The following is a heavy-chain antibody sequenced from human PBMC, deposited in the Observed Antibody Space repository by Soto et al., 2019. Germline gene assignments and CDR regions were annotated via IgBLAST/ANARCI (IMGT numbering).Heavy chain of an antibody. CDR1: GGSISSGGYY. D-gene: IGHD2-15*01. J-gene: IGHJ6*02. Sequence: SETLSLTCTVSGGSISSGGYYWSWIRQHPGKGLEWIGYIYYSGSTYYNPSLKSRVTISVDTSKNQFSLKLSSVTAADTAVYYCARDLVVVAATQVYYYYGMDVWGQGTTVT. CDR3: ARDLVVVAATQVYYYYGMDV. CDR2: IYYSGST. V-gene: IGHV4-31*03.